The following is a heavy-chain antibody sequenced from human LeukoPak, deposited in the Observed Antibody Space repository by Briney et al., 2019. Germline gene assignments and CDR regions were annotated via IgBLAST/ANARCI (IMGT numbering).Heavy chain of an antibody. D-gene: IGHD5-18*01. CDR3: AREDTAMVGSY. J-gene: IGHJ4*02. CDR1: GGTFISYA. Sequence: GASVKVSCKASGGTFISYAISWVRQAPGQGLEWMGRIIPIFGTANYAQKFQGRVTITTDESTSTAYMELSSLRSEDTAVYYCAREDTAMVGSYWGQGTLVTVSS. V-gene: IGHV1-69*05. CDR2: IIPIFGTA.